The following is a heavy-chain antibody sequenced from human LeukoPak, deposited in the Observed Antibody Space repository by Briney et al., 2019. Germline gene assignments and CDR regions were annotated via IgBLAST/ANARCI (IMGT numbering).Heavy chain of an antibody. D-gene: IGHD3-10*01. V-gene: IGHV4-30-2*01. CDR1: GGSISSGGYS. Sequence: PSETLSLTCAVSGGSISSGGYSWSWIRQPPGKGLEWIGYIYHSGSTYYNPSLKSRVTISVDRSKNQFSLKLSSVTAADTAVYYCARSGEYGMDVWGQGTTVTVSS. CDR3: ARSGEYGMDV. J-gene: IGHJ6*02. CDR2: IYHSGST.